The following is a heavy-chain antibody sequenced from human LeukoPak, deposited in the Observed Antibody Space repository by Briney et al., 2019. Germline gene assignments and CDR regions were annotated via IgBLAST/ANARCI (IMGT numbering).Heavy chain of an antibody. J-gene: IGHJ3*02. D-gene: IGHD2-2*01. CDR2: ISSTSTYI. Sequence: GGSLRLSCAASGFTFSSYSMIWVRQASGKGLEWVSSISSTSTYIYYADSVKGRFTISRDSAKNSLNLQMNSLRAEDTAVYYCARVLGGYCSGTLCAFDIWGQGTMVTVSS. V-gene: IGHV3-21*01. CDR3: ARVLGGYCSGTLCAFDI. CDR1: GFTFSSYS.